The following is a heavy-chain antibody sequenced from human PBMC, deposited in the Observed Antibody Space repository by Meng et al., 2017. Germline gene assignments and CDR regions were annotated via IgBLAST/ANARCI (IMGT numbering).Heavy chain of an antibody. V-gene: IGHV3-20*04. D-gene: IGHD1-26*01. CDR1: GFTFDDYG. J-gene: IGHJ3*02. CDR3: ARDKRSKWELLHRDDAFDI. CDR2: INWNGGST. Sequence: GESLKISCAASGFTFDDYGMSWVRQAPGKGLEWVSGINWNGGSTGYADSVKGRFTISRDNAKNSLYLQMNSLRAEDTALYYCARDKRSKWELLHRDDAFDIWGQGTMVTVSS.